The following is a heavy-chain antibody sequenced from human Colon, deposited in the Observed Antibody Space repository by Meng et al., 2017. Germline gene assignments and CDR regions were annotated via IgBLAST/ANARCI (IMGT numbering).Heavy chain of an antibody. CDR2: IHHSGRT. CDR1: GASIIGLNW. D-gene: IGHD7-27*01. V-gene: IGHV4-4*02. CDR3: ARGTGDIRVGFDY. Sequence: VRLQESGPGLVKPSGLLSLTCTVSGASIIGLNWWTWVRQTPGKGLEWIGEIHHSGRTNSMPSLKSRVTLSLDKSKNQFSLSMTSVTAADTAVYYCARGTGDIRVGFDYWGQGTLVTVSS. J-gene: IGHJ4*02.